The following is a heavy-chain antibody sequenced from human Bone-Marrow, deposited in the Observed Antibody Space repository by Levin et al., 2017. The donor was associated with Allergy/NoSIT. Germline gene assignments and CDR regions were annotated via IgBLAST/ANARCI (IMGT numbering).Heavy chain of an antibody. V-gene: IGHV3-30*18. J-gene: IGHJ5*02. Sequence: GESLKISCAASGFSFRSYGMHWVRQAPGKGLEWVGLISYYGDFTFYGDSVKGRFTISRDNSNNTLFLQMDSLSAEDTAIYYCAKSPTLTGYYEWFDPWGQGTLVTVSS. D-gene: IGHD3-9*01. CDR2: ISYYGDFT. CDR1: GFSFRSYG. CDR3: AKSPTLTGYYEWFDP.